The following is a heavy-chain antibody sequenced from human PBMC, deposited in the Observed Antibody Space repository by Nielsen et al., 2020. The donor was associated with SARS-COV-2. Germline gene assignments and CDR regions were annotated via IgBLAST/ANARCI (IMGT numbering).Heavy chain of an antibody. D-gene: IGHD1-26*01. CDR1: GFTFITYA. Sequence: GGSLRLSCAASGFTFITYAIHWVRQAPGKGLEWVAIISYDGSNKYYADSVKGRFTISRDNSKNTLYLQMNSLRAEDTALYYCAKDIVGGFDYWGQGTLVTVSS. J-gene: IGHJ4*02. V-gene: IGHV3-30-3*01. CDR2: ISYDGSNK. CDR3: AKDIVGGFDY.